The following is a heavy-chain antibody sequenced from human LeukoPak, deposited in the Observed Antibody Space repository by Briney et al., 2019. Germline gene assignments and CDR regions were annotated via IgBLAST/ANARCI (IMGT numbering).Heavy chain of an antibody. CDR3: ARFSKTLVGATGGDY. D-gene: IGHD1-26*01. Sequence: PSGTQSLTCAVSGGSISSSNWWSWVRQPPGKGLEWIGEIYHSGSTNYNPSLKSRVTISVDKSKNQFSLKLSSVTAADTAVYYCARFSKTLVGATGGDYWGQGTLVTVSS. V-gene: IGHV4-4*02. CDR2: IYHSGST. CDR1: GGSISSSNW. J-gene: IGHJ4*02.